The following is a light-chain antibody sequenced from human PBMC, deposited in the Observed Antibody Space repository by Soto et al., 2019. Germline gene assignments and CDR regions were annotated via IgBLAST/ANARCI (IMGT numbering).Light chain of an antibody. CDR3: QQSYTTPYT. J-gene: IGKJ2*01. CDR1: QSISTY. Sequence: DIHMTQSPSSLSASVGDRVTISCRAGQSISTYLNWYQQRPGKAPRLLIYAASSLHSGVPSTFSGSGSGTDFTLTISSLQPEDFATYFCQQSYTTPYTFGQGTKLEIK. CDR2: AAS. V-gene: IGKV1-39*01.